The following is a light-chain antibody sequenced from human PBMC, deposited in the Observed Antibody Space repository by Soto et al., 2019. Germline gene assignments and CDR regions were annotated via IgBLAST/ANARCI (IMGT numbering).Light chain of an antibody. J-gene: IGLJ2*01. Sequence: QAVVTQEPSLTVSPGGTVTLTCGSSTGAVTSGLYPYWFQQKPGQAPRTLIYDTSNKHAWTPTRFSGSLLGGKAALTLSGAQPEDEAEYYCLLSYGGARGGVGGGTKLTVL. V-gene: IGLV7-46*01. CDR3: LLSYGGARGG. CDR2: DTS. CDR1: TGAVTSGLY.